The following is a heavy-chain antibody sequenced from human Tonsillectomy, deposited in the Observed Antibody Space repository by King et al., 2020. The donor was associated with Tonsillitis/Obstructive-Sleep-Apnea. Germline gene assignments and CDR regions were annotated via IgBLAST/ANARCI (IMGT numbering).Heavy chain of an antibody. D-gene: IGHD3-22*01. Sequence: HVQLVESGGGVVQPGRSLRLSCAASGFTFRTYAMHWVRQAPGKGLEWVAVIWYDGSNKYYADSVKGRFTISRDNSKNTVYLQMNSLRAEDTAVYYCARDPPGDSTGYFSFDYWGQGTLVTVSS. CDR3: ARDPPGDSTGYFSFDY. CDR1: GFTFRTYA. CDR2: IWYDGSNK. J-gene: IGHJ4*02. V-gene: IGHV3-33*01.